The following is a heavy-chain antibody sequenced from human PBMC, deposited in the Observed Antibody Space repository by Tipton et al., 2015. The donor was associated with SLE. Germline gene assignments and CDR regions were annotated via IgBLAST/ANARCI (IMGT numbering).Heavy chain of an antibody. CDR1: GYTFSNYY. J-gene: IGHJ4*02. CDR2: INPNTGDT. V-gene: IGHV1-2*02. Sequence: QLVQSGTEVKKPGASVKVSCKASGYTFSNYYMHWVRQAPGQGLEWMGWINPNTGDTNYAQQFLDRVTVTRDTSISVAYMELNRLRSDDWGVYYCARRDFWSDRGLAYWGQGTLVTVST. CDR3: ARRDFWSDRGLAY. D-gene: IGHD3-3*01.